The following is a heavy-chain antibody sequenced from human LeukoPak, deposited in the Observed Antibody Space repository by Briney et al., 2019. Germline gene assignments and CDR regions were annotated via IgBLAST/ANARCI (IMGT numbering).Heavy chain of an antibody. CDR1: GFTISSYA. Sequence: PGGSLRLSCAASGFTISSYAMSWVRQAPGKGLEWVSGISGSGSSTYYADSVKGRFTISRDNSKNTLYLQMNSLRAEDAAVYYCARDRRRYCSGGSCYSLYYYYGMDVWGQGTTVTVSS. V-gene: IGHV3-23*01. CDR2: ISGSGSST. D-gene: IGHD2-15*01. J-gene: IGHJ6*02. CDR3: ARDRRRYCSGGSCYSLYYYYGMDV.